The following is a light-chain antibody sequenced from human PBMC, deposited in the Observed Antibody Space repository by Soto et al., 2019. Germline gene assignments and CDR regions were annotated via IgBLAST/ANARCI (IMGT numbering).Light chain of an antibody. CDR3: SSYTSSSRPL. J-gene: IGLJ3*02. CDR2: EVS. CDR1: SGDVGAYEY. V-gene: IGLV2-14*01. Sequence: QSALTQPASVSGSPGQSITISCTGTSGDVGAYEYVSWYQHHPGKAPKLIIYEVSNRPSGVSNRFSGSKSGNTASLTISGLQAEDEADYYCSSYTSSSRPLFGGGTKVTVL.